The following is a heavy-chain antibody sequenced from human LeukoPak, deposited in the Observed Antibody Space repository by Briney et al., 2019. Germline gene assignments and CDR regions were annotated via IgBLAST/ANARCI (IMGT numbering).Heavy chain of an antibody. Sequence: KSGGSLRLSCAASGFTFSSYVMNWVRQAPGKGLEWVSSIGSSSSYIYNADSVKGRFAISRDNAKNSLYLQMSSLRAEDTAVYYCARDRDVYRVFDPWGQGTLVTVSS. V-gene: IGHV3-21*01. J-gene: IGHJ5*02. CDR1: GFTFSSYV. CDR2: IGSSSSYI. D-gene: IGHD1-26*01. CDR3: ARDRDVYRVFDP.